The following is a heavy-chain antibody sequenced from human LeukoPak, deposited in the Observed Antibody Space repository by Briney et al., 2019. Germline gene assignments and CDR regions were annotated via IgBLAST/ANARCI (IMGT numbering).Heavy chain of an antibody. CDR2: INSDGSST. Sequence: AGGSLRLSCAASGFTFSSYWMHWVRQAPGKGLVWVSRINSDGSSTTYADSVKGRFTISRDNAKNTLYLQMNSLRVEDTAVYYCARAGIDYGDYWTRFDYWGQGTLVTVSS. V-gene: IGHV3-74*01. CDR1: GFTFSSYW. J-gene: IGHJ4*02. D-gene: IGHD4-17*01. CDR3: ARAGIDYGDYWTRFDY.